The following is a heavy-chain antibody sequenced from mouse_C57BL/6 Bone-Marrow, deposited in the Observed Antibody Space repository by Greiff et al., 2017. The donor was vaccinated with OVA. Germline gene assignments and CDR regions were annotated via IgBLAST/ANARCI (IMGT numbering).Heavy chain of an antibody. Sequence: EVKVVESGGGLVKPGGSLKLSCAASGFTFSSYAMSWVRQTPEKRLAWVATISDGGSYTYYPDNVKGRFTISRDNAKNNLYLQMSHLKSEDTAMYYCARERTYYYGSSSAWFAYWGQGTLVTVSA. CDR1: GFTFSSYA. CDR2: ISDGGSYT. V-gene: IGHV5-4*01. J-gene: IGHJ3*01. D-gene: IGHD1-1*01. CDR3: ARERTYYYGSSSAWFAY.